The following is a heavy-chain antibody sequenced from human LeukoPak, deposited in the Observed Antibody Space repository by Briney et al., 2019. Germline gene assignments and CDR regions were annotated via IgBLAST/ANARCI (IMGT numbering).Heavy chain of an antibody. CDR1: GFTFSSYA. CDR2: ISYDGSNK. J-gene: IGHJ4*02. CDR3: TKTGGPWD. D-gene: IGHD7-27*01. Sequence: PGGSLRLSCAASGFTFSSYAMHWVRQAPGKGLEWVAVISYDGSNKYYADSVKGRFTIYRDNPENTLYLQMNTLRAEDTAVYYCTKTGGPWDWGQGTLVTVSS. V-gene: IGHV3-30-3*02.